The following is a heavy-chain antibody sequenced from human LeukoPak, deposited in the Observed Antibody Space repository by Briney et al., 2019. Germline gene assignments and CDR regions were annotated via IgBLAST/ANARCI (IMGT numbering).Heavy chain of an antibody. Sequence: PGGSLRLSCAASGFTFSSYGMSWVRQAPGKGLEWVAVISYDGSNKYYADSVKGRFTISRDNSKNTLYLQMNSLRAEDTAVYYCARDVSNGYMDVWGKGTTVTVSS. CDR2: ISYDGSNK. J-gene: IGHJ6*03. CDR1: GFTFSSYG. CDR3: ARDVSNGYMDV. D-gene: IGHD2-8*01. V-gene: IGHV3-30*03.